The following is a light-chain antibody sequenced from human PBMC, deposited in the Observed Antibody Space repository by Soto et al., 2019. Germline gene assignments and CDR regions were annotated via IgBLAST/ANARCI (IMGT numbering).Light chain of an antibody. V-gene: IGKV1-39*01. J-gene: IGKJ2*01. CDR3: QQSDSAPYT. CDR1: QSITNY. Sequence: DIPMTQSPSSLSASVGDRVTITCRASQSITNYLNWYQHSPGKAPKLLIYAASNLHGGVPSRFSGSGSGTDFTLTVSSLQPEDFATYYCQQSDSAPYTFGQGTKLEI. CDR2: AAS.